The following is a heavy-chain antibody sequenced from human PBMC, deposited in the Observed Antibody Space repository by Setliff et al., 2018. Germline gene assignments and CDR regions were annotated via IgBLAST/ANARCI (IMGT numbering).Heavy chain of an antibody. J-gene: IGHJ4*02. CDR2: ISSISSSTI. V-gene: IGHV3-48*01. CDR1: GFNFMNYG. Sequence: GGSLRLSCAASGFNFMNYGMNWVRQAPGEGLEWVSYISSISSSTIYYADSVKGRFTVSRDNSKNTLYLQMNSLRVEDTAVYYCARGGPYYSGWYAIEYWGQGALVTVSS. CDR3: ARGGPYYSGWYAIEY. D-gene: IGHD6-19*01.